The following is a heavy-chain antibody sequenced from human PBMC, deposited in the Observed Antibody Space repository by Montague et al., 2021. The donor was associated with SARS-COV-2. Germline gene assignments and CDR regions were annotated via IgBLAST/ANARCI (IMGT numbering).Heavy chain of an antibody. J-gene: IGHJ4*02. CDR2: NNYSSST. CDR3: AGEIGYCSSTSCYEGYAFDY. D-gene: IGHD2-2*01. V-gene: IGHV4-39*02. CDR1: GSSISSISYY. Sequence: SETLSLTCTVSGSSISSISYYWGWLRPPQGKGLVWEGNNNYSSSTYYTPSLKGRVTISVDTSKNQFSLKLSSVTAADTAVYDCAGEIGYCSSTSCYEGYAFDYWGQGTLVTVSS.